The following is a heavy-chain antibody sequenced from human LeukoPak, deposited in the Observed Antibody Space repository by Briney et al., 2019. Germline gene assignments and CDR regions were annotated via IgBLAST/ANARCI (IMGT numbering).Heavy chain of an antibody. CDR3: ARAVAGRWGD. V-gene: IGHV4-38-2*02. J-gene: IGHJ4*02. CDR2: IYHSGST. CDR1: GYSISSGYY. Sequence: SETLSLTCIVSGYSISSGYYWGWIRQPPGKGLEWIGSIYHSGSTYYNPSLKSRVTISVDTSKNQFSLKLSSVTAADTAVYYCARAVAGRWGDWGQGTLVTVSS. D-gene: IGHD6-19*01.